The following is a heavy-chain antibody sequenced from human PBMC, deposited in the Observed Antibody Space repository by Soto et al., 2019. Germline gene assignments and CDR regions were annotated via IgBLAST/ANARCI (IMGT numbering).Heavy chain of an antibody. CDR3: ARPVESFYYYGMDV. J-gene: IGHJ6*02. CDR2: ISYDGSDK. CDR1: GFTFSTYA. V-gene: IGHV3-30-3*01. Sequence: QVQLVESGGGVVQPGGSLRLSCAASGFTFSTYAMEWVRQAPGKGLDWVALISYDGSDKYYADSVKGRFTISRDNSKNTLYLQMNSLRLEDTAVYYCARPVESFYYYGMDVWGQGTTVTVSS.